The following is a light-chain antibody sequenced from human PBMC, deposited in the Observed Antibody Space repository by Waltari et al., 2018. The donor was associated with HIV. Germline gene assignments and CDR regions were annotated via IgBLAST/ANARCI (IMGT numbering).Light chain of an antibody. CDR3: ATWDGSLGGAYV. CDR1: TSNVGSNF. Sequence: QSVLTQPPSASGTPGQRVTISCSGTTSNVGSNFVSWYQQLPGTAPKLLIYRDNRRPSGVPDRFSGSKSGASDSLAISGLRSEDEADYYCATWDGSLGGAYVFGAGTKVSVL. CDR2: RDN. J-gene: IGLJ1*01. V-gene: IGLV1-47*01.